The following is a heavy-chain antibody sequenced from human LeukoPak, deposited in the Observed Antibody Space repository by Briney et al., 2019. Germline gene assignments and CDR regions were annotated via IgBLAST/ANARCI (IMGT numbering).Heavy chain of an antibody. CDR2: INPNSGGT. D-gene: IGHD2-15*01. CDR3: ARGGIYCSGGSCYDYFQH. J-gene: IGHJ1*01. Sequence: ALVKVSSKASGYTFTVYYMHWVRQAPGQGLEWMGWINPNSGGTNYAQKFQGRVTMTRDTSISTAYMELSRLRSDDTAVYYCARGGIYCSGGSCYDYFQHWGQGTLVTVSS. V-gene: IGHV1-2*02. CDR1: GYTFTVYY.